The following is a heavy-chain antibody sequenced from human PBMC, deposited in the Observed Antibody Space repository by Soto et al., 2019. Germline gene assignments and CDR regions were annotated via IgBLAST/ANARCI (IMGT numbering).Heavy chain of an antibody. D-gene: IGHD6-19*01. CDR3: ARLEYSSGWYYFDY. J-gene: IGHJ4*02. V-gene: IGHV5-51*01. CDR2: IYPSDSDT. CDR1: GYSFTSYW. Sequence: GESLKISCKGFGYSFTSYWIGWVRQMPGKGLEWMGIIYPSDSDTRYGPSFQGQVTISADKSLSTAYLQWSSLKASDTAMYYCARLEYSSGWYYFDYWGQGTLVTVSS.